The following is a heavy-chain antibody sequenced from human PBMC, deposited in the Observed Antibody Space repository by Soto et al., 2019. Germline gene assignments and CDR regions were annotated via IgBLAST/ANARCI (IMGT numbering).Heavy chain of an antibody. CDR3: AKDRNYDLWSGYYTTAFDY. V-gene: IGHV3-23*01. D-gene: IGHD3-3*01. CDR1: GFTFSSYA. J-gene: IGHJ4*02. CDR2: ISGSGGST. Sequence: EVQLLESGGGLVQPGGSLRLSCAASGFTFSSYAMSWVRQAPGKGLEWFSAISGSGGSTYYADSVKGRFTISRDNSKNTLYLQMNSLRAEDTAVYYCAKDRNYDLWSGYYTTAFDYWGQGTLVTVSS.